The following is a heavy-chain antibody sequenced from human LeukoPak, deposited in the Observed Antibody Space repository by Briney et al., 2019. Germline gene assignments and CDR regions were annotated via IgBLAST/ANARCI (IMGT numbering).Heavy chain of an antibody. Sequence: GGSLRLSCAASGFTFSSYWMSWVRQAPGKGLEWVANIKQDGSEKYYVDSVKGRFTISRDNAKNSLYLQMNSLRAEDTAVYYCARDYDSSGYYGSLDYWGQGTLVTVSS. CDR1: GFTFSSYW. J-gene: IGHJ4*02. CDR2: IKQDGSEK. D-gene: IGHD3-22*01. V-gene: IGHV3-7*01. CDR3: ARDYDSSGYYGSLDY.